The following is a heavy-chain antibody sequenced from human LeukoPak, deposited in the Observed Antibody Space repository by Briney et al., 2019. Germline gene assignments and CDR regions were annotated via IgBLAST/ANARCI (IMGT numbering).Heavy chain of an antibody. D-gene: IGHD2-2*01. J-gene: IGHJ4*02. CDR2: INSDGSST. CDR1: GFTFSSYW. Sequence: GGSLRLSCAASGFTFSSYWMHWVRQAPGKGLVWDSRINSDGSSTSYADSVKGRFTISRDNAKNTLYLQMNTLRAEDTAVYYCARGYCASTSCPKAYYFDYWGQGTLVSVSS. CDR3: ARGYCASTSCPKAYYFDY. V-gene: IGHV3-74*01.